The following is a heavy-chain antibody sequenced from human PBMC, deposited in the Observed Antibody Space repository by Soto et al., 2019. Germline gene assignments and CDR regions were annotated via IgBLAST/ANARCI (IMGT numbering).Heavy chain of an antibody. CDR3: AKDSGRELREDRGVEPHFDY. V-gene: IGHV3-30*18. J-gene: IGHJ4*02. CDR1: GFTFSSYG. CDR2: ISYDGSNK. D-gene: IGHD1-7*01. Sequence: QPGGSLRLSCAASGFTFSSYGMHWVRQVPGKGLEWVAVISYDGSNKYYADSVKGRFTISRDNSKNTLYLQMNSLRAEDTAVYYCAKDSGRELREDRGVEPHFDYWGQGTLVTVSS.